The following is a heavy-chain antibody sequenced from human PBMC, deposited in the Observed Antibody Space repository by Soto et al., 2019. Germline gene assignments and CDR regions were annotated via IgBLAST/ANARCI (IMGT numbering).Heavy chain of an antibody. D-gene: IGHD3-3*01. J-gene: IGHJ5*02. CDR3: ARAPYYDFWSGYLFWFDP. CDR1: GYTFTSYA. Sequence: GASVKVSCKASGYTFTSYAMHWVRQAPGQRLEWMGWINAGNGNTKYSQKFQGRVTITRDTSASTVYMELSSLRSEDTAVYYCARAPYYDFWSGYLFWFDPWGQGTLVTVSS. V-gene: IGHV1-3*01. CDR2: INAGNGNT.